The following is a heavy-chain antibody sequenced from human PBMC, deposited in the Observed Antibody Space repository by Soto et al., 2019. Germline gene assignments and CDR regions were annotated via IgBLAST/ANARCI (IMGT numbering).Heavy chain of an antibody. D-gene: IGHD3-3*01. J-gene: IGHJ4*02. V-gene: IGHV3-23*01. Sequence: GGSLRLSCAASGFTFSSYAMSWVRQAPGKGLEWVSAISGSGGSTYYADSVKGRFTISRDNSKNTLYLQMNSLRAEDTAVYYCAKDFFWSGYTTHFDYWGQGTLVTVSS. CDR1: GFTFSSYA. CDR3: AKDFFWSGYTTHFDY. CDR2: ISGSGGST.